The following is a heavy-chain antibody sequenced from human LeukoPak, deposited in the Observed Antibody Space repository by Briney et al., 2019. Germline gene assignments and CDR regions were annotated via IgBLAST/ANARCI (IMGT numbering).Heavy chain of an antibody. D-gene: IGHD3-16*02. V-gene: IGHV4-59*01. Sequence: SETLSLTCTVSGGSISSYYWSWSRQPTGKGLEWIGYIYSSGSTNYNPSLKSRVAISVDTSKNQFSLKLSSVTAADTAVYYCARYRCWFDPWGQGTLVTVSS. CDR3: ARYRCWFDP. CDR2: IYSSGST. CDR1: GGSISSYY. J-gene: IGHJ5*02.